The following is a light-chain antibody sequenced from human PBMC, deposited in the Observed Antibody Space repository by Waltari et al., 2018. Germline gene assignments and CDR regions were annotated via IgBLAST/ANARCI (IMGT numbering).Light chain of an antibody. CDR1: QSVSSN. J-gene: IGKJ1*01. CDR3: QQYNNWRTWT. Sequence: EIVMTQSPATVSVSPGERATLSCRASQSVSSNLAWYQQKPGQAPRLLIYGASTRATGIPARFSGSGSGTEFTLTISSLQSEDFAVYYCQQYNNWRTWTFGQGTKVEIK. V-gene: IGKV3-15*01. CDR2: GAS.